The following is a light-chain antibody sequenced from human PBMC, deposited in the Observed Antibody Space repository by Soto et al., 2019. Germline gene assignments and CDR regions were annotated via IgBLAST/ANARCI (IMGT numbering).Light chain of an antibody. CDR1: STDIGAYNY. CDR3: CSYTTSTTLI. V-gene: IGLV2-14*01. Sequence: QSVLTQPASVSVSPGQSITISCTGTSTDIGAYNYVSWYQQHPGKAPKLLIYDVSVRPSGVSNRFSGSKSGNTASLTVSGLQADDEADYYCCSYTTSTTLIFGGGTKLTVL. J-gene: IGLJ2*01. CDR2: DVS.